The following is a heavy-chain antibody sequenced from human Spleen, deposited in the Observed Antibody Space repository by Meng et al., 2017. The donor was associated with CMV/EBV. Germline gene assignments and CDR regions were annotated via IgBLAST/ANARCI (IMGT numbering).Heavy chain of an antibody. CDR2: IYSGGST. CDR1: GFTVSSNY. Sequence: GALRLSCAASGFTVSSNYMSWVRQAPGKGLEWVSVIYSGGSTYYADSVKGRFTISRDNSKNTLYLQMNSLRAEDTAVYYCARVYCSSTSCPNLYYYYGMDVWGQGTTVTVS. J-gene: IGHJ6*02. CDR3: ARVYCSSTSCPNLYYYYGMDV. D-gene: IGHD2-2*01. V-gene: IGHV3-53*01.